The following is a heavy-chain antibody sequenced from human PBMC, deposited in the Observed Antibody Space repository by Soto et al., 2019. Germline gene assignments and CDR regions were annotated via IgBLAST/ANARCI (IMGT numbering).Heavy chain of an antibody. V-gene: IGHV1-18*01. Sequence: GLEWMGWISAYNVNTNYAQKLQGRVTMTTDTSTSTAYMELRSLRSDDTAVYYCARDLSYFFFQAEDGIRATVPVSAFLLNRSSDL. J-gene: IGHJ2*01. D-gene: IGHD1-26*01. CDR3: ARDLSYFFFQAEDGIRATVPVSAFLLNRSSDL. CDR2: ISAYNVNT.